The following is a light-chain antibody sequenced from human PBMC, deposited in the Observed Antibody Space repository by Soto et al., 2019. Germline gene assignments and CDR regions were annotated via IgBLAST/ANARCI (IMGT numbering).Light chain of an antibody. Sequence: EIVLTQSPGTLSLSPGERATLSCRAGQSINGNYLAWFQQKPGQAPRLLMYAASSRATGIPDRFSGSGSGTDFTLTVSRLEPEDFAVYYCQQYHSSPYTFGQGTQLEIK. CDR2: AAS. J-gene: IGKJ2*01. CDR1: QSINGNY. V-gene: IGKV3-20*01. CDR3: QQYHSSPYT.